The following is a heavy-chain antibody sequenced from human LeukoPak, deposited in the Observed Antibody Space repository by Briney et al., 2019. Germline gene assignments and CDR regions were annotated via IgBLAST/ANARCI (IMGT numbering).Heavy chain of an antibody. CDR3: ARDRLGYCTNGVCYPYYFDY. V-gene: IGHV4-59*01. Sequence: SETLSLTCTVSGGSISSYYWSWIRQPLGKGLEWIGYIYYSGSTNYNPSLKSRVTISVDTSKNQFSLKLSSVTAADTAVYYCARDRLGYCTNGVCYPYYFDYWGQGTLVTVSS. D-gene: IGHD2-8*01. CDR2: IYYSGST. CDR1: GGSISSYY. J-gene: IGHJ4*02.